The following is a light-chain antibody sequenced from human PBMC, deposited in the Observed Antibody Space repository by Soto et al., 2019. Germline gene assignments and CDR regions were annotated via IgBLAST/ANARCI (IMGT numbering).Light chain of an antibody. Sequence: QSVLTQPPSVSGAPGQRVTISCTGSSSNIGANYDVHWYQQRPGTAPKLLIFGNSNRPSGVPDRFSGSKSGTSASLAITGLQADDEGDYYCQSYDSSLSGSGVFGGGTKVTVL. CDR2: GNS. V-gene: IGLV1-40*01. CDR1: SSNIGANYD. CDR3: QSYDSSLSGSGV. J-gene: IGLJ3*02.